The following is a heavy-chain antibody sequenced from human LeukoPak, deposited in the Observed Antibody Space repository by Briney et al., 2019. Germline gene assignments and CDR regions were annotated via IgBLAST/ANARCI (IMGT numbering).Heavy chain of an antibody. CDR2: IIPILNII. D-gene: IGHD3-16*02. Sequence: SVKVSCKASGGTFSTYAISWVRQAPGQGLEWMGRIIPILNIINYAQKFQGRVTITADKSTSTAYMELSSLRPEDTAVYYCAREGGYTGSFDYWGQGTLVTVSS. CDR3: AREGGYTGSFDY. CDR1: GGTFSTYA. J-gene: IGHJ4*02. V-gene: IGHV1-69*04.